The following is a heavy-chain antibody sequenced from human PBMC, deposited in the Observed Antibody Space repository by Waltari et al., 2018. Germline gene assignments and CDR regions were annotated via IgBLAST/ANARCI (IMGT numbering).Heavy chain of an antibody. CDR2: SSAYNGNT. D-gene: IGHD3-10*01. CDR3: ARVLGQVRGVISRGIDY. Sequence: QVQLVQSGAEVKKPGASVKVSCKASGYTFTSYGLSWVRQAPGQGLEWMGWSSAYNGNTNDAQKLQGRVTMTTDTSTSTAYMELRSLRSDDTAVYYCARVLGQVRGVISRGIDYWGQGTLVTVSS. CDR1: GYTFTSYG. V-gene: IGHV1-18*01. J-gene: IGHJ4*02.